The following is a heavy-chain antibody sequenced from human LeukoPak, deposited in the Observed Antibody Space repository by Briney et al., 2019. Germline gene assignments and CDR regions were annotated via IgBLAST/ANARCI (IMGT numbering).Heavy chain of an antibody. J-gene: IGHJ4*02. CDR3: ARADCSGSSCYTISY. Sequence: GGSLRLSCAASGFTFNNYALQWVRQAPRKGLEFLSVIDNIGDSTFYANSVRGRFSMSRDNSKNTVYLQMGSLRAEDMAVYYCARADCSGSSCYTISYWGRGTLVTVSS. V-gene: IGHV3-64*01. D-gene: IGHD2-2*02. CDR2: IDNIGDST. CDR1: GFTFNNYA.